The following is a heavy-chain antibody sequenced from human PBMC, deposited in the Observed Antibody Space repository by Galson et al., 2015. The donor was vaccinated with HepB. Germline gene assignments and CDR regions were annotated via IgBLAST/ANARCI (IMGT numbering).Heavy chain of an antibody. CDR1: GFTVSSNY. CDR2: IYSGGTT. Sequence: SLRLSCAASGFTVSSNYMTWVRQAPGKGLGGVSVIYSGGTTDYADSVKGRFTISRDNSKNTLYLQMHSLRTEDTAVYYCARGYSRSWYSGLGYWGQGTLVTVSS. J-gene: IGHJ4*02. CDR3: ARGYSRSWYSGLGY. D-gene: IGHD6-13*01. V-gene: IGHV3-53*01.